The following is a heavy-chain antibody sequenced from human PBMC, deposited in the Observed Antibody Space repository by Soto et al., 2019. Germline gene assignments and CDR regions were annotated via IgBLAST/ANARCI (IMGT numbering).Heavy chain of an antibody. CDR1: GFSFAGYA. CDR2: ISGGGGST. D-gene: IGHD3-9*01. J-gene: IGHJ4*02. CDR3: AKTETFNGYYNAFDY. V-gene: IGHV3-23*01. Sequence: GGSLRLSCAASGFSFAGYALTWVRLAPGKGLEWVASISGGGGSTYYADSVKGRFSISRDNSNRMVYLQMGSLTAGDTAVYYCAKTETFNGYYNAFDYWGQGTRVTVSS.